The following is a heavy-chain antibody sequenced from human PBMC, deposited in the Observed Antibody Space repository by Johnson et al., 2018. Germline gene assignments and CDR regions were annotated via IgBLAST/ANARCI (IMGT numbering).Heavy chain of an antibody. D-gene: IGHD1-26*01. J-gene: IGHJ3*02. CDR3: ARSWPIGSYWLGAFDI. V-gene: IGHV3-30-3*01. Sequence: QVQLVESGGGVVQPGRSLRVSCAASGFSFSTYTMHWVRQAPGKGLEWVAIISYDGNHKFYADSVKGRFTISRENSKNKLYLQMNSLRTDETDVYYCARSWPIGSYWLGAFDIWGQGTMVTVSS. CDR1: GFSFSTYT. CDR2: ISYDGNHK.